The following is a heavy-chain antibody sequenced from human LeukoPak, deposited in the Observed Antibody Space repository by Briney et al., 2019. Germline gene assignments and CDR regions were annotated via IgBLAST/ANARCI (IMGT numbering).Heavy chain of an antibody. CDR1: GGTFSSYA. CDR3: ARGAAAGSYYYYYYMDV. CDR2: IIPIFGTA. D-gene: IGHD6-13*01. V-gene: IGHV1-69*05. Sequence: GASVKVSCKASGGTFSSYAISWVRQAPGQGLEWMGGIIPIFGTANYAQKFQGRVTITTGESTSTAYMELSSLRSEDTAVYYCARGAAAGSYYYYYYMDVWGKGTTVTVSS. J-gene: IGHJ6*03.